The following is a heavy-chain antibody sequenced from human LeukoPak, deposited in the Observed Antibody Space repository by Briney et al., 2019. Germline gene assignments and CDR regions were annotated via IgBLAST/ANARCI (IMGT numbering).Heavy chain of an antibody. J-gene: IGHJ5*02. Sequence: PGGSLRLSCAASGFTFDDYGMNWVRQAPGKGLEGVSCINWNGGSTDYADSVKGRFTISRDKAKNSLYLQMNSLRAEDTALYYCAREKYGSGSYYNVWFDPWGQGTLVTVSS. V-gene: IGHV3-20*04. CDR2: INWNGGST. CDR3: AREKYGSGSYYNVWFDP. CDR1: GFTFDDYG. D-gene: IGHD3-10*01.